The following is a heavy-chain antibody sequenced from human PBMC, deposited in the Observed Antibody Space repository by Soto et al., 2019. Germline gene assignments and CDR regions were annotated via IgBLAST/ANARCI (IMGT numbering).Heavy chain of an antibody. D-gene: IGHD3-22*01. CDR1: GYNFSGYG. CDR3: AKANLNYYDSSGYFDY. CDR2: ISYDGSNK. Sequence: RLCRTASGYNFSGYGMHWVRQAPGKGWEWEAVISYDGSNKYFADSVKGRFTISRDNSKNTLYLQLNSLRAEDSAVYYCAKANLNYYDSSGYFDYWGQGA. J-gene: IGHJ4*02. V-gene: IGHV3-30*18.